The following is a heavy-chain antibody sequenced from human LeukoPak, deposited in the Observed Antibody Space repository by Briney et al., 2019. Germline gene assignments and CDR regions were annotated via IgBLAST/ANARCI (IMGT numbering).Heavy chain of an antibody. J-gene: IGHJ4*02. Sequence: ASVKVSCKASGYTFTSYGISWVRQAPGQGLEWMGWISAYNGNTNYAQKLQGRVTMTTDTSTSTAYMELRSLRSDDTAVYYCARGKSYYYDSSGYYGVGSLDYWGQGTLVTVSS. D-gene: IGHD3-22*01. CDR3: ARGKSYYYDSSGYYGVGSLDY. CDR2: ISAYNGNT. CDR1: GYTFTSYG. V-gene: IGHV1-18*01.